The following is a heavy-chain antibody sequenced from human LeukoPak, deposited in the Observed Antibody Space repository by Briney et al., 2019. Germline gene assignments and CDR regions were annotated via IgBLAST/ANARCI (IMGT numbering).Heavy chain of an antibody. Sequence: SETLSLTCTVSGGPISSYYWSWIRQPAGKGLEWIGRIYTSGSTNYNPSLKSRVTMSVDTSKNQFSLKLSSVTAADTAVYYCARDRGGRGTIFGAVPYYYYYMDVWGKGTTVTVSS. CDR2: IYTSGST. V-gene: IGHV4-4*07. CDR3: ARDRGGRGTIFGAVPYYYYYMDV. J-gene: IGHJ6*03. D-gene: IGHD3-3*01. CDR1: GGPISSYY.